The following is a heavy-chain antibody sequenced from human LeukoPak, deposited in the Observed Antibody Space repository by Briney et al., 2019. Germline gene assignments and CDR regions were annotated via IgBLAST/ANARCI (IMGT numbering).Heavy chain of an antibody. V-gene: IGHV3-33*01. D-gene: IGHD5-24*01. Sequence: GRSLGLSCAASGFTFSSYGMHWVRQAPGKGLEWVAVIWYDGSNKYYADSVKGRFTISRDNSKNTLYLQMNSLRAEDTAVYYCARATPNYYGMDVWGQGTTVTVSS. CDR3: ARATPNYYGMDV. J-gene: IGHJ6*02. CDR1: GFTFSSYG. CDR2: IWYDGSNK.